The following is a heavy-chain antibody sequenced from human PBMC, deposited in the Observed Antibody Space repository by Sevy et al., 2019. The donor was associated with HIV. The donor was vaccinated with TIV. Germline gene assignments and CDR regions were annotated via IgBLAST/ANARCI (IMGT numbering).Heavy chain of an antibody. CDR3: ARTRRKIGAMSSTSPSGFDP. V-gene: IGHV4-34*01. D-gene: IGHD2-2*01. J-gene: IGHJ5*02. Sequence: SQTLSLTCAVYGGSFSGYYWSWIRQPPGKGLEWIGEINHSGSTNYNPSLKSRVTISVDTSKNQFSLKLSSVTAADTAVYYCARTRRKIGAMSSTSPSGFDPWGQGTLVTVSS. CDR2: INHSGST. CDR1: GGSFSGYY.